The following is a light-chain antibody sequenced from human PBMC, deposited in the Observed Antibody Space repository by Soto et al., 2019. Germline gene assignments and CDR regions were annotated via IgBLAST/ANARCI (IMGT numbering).Light chain of an antibody. CDR2: DDN. CDR3: GSWDSSLSAYV. J-gene: IGLJ1*01. Sequence: QSVLTQPPSVSSAPGQKVTISCSGSSSNIGGNSVSWYQQLPGTAPKLLIYDDNKRPSGIPDRFSGSKSGMPATLGITGFHTGDEADYYCGSWDSSLSAYVFGTGTKVTVL. CDR1: SSNIGGNS. V-gene: IGLV1-51*01.